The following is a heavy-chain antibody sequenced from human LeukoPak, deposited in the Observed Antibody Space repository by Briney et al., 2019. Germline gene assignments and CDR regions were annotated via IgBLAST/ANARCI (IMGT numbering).Heavy chain of an antibody. CDR2: LNPGVGTT. Sequence: ASVKVSCKASAYSFANYYIHWVRQAPGQGLEWMGILNPGVGTTSYAQKFQDRVTMTADTSTSPVYMELSSLRSEDTAVYFCARVHSESSLSAVIDIGYFDYWGQGTLVTVSS. V-gene: IGHV1-46*01. CDR1: AYSFANYY. CDR3: ARVHSESSLSAVIDIGYFDY. D-gene: IGHD2-21*01. J-gene: IGHJ4*02.